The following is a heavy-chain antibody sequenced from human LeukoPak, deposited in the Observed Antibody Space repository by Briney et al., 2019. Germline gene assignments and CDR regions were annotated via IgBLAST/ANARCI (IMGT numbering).Heavy chain of an antibody. Sequence: ASVKVSCKASGYTFTNFGISWVRQAPGQGLEWMGWISAYNGNTNYAQKLQGRVTMTTDTSTSTAYMELRSLRSDDTAVYYCARDWVLRFGELLAPFDYWGQGTLVTVSS. J-gene: IGHJ4*02. V-gene: IGHV1-18*01. CDR1: GYTFTNFG. CDR3: ARDWVLRFGELLAPFDY. CDR2: ISAYNGNT. D-gene: IGHD3-10*01.